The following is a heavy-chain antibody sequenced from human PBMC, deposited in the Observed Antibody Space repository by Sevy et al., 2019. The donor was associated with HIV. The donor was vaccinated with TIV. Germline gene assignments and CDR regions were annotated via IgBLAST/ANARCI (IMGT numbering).Heavy chain of an antibody. CDR2: IWYYGSNK. V-gene: IGHV3-33*01. CDR3: ARDTPITGATTLNY. Sequence: GGSLRLSCAASGFTFTKYGLHWVRQAPGKGLEWVAVIWYYGSNKYYADSVKGRFTISRDNSKNTVYLQMNSLRADDTAVYYCARDTPITGATTLNYWGQGTLVTVSS. J-gene: IGHJ4*02. D-gene: IGHD1-26*01. CDR1: GFTFTKYG.